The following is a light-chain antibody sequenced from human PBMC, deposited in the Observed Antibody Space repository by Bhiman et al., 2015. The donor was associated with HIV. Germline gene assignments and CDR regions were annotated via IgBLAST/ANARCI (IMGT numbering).Light chain of an antibody. Sequence: SSELTQDPTVSVALGQTVRITCQGDSLRTNFASWYQEKPGQAPRLVLYGRDNRPSGIPDRFSGSSSGNTASLTFTGAQAEDEADYYCNSRDTSGNHWVFGGGTKLTVL. CDR1: SLRTNF. CDR2: GRD. CDR3: NSRDTSGNHWV. J-gene: IGLJ3*02. V-gene: IGLV3-19*01.